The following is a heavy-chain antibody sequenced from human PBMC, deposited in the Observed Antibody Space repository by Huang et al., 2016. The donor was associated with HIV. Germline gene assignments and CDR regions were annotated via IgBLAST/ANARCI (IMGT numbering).Heavy chain of an antibody. D-gene: IGHD1-26*01. CDR1: GFTFNKFD. CDR2: ISYDGSSK. J-gene: IGHJ4*02. V-gene: IGHV3-30*18. Sequence: QVQLVESGGGVVQPGRSLRLSCAAFGFTFNKFDMQWVRQAPGKGVELVAMISYDGSSKYHADSVKCRFTISRDNSKNTVYLQMNSLRVEDTAVYYCAKDGRGSGTYYDYFEYWGQGTLVTVSS. CDR3: AKDGRGSGTYYDYFEY.